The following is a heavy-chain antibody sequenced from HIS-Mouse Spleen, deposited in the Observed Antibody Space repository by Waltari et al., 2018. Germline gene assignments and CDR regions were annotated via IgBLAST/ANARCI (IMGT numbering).Heavy chain of an antibody. V-gene: IGHV4-39*07. CDR3: AREIPYSSSWYDWYFDL. CDR1: GGSISICCYY. CDR2: IYYSGST. D-gene: IGHD6-13*01. Sequence: QLQLQESGPALVKPSETLSPTCTVAGGSISICCYYWGWIRQPPGKGLEWIGSIYYSGSTCYNPSLKSRVTISVDTSKNQFSLKLSSVTAADTAVYYCAREIPYSSSWYDWYFDLWGRGTLVTVSS. J-gene: IGHJ2*01.